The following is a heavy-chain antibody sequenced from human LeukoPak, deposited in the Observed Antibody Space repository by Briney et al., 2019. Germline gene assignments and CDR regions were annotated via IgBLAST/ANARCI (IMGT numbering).Heavy chain of an antibody. D-gene: IGHD4-17*01. Sequence: GGSLRVSYTASGFTFGDYAMSWFRQAPGKGLEWVGFIRSKAYGGTTEYAASVKGRFTISRDDSKSIAYLQMNSLKTEDAAVYYCTRVLTPLDYGDYPNWFDPWGQGTLVTVSS. V-gene: IGHV3-49*03. CDR1: GFTFGDYA. CDR2: IRSKAYGGTT. CDR3: TRVLTPLDYGDYPNWFDP. J-gene: IGHJ5*02.